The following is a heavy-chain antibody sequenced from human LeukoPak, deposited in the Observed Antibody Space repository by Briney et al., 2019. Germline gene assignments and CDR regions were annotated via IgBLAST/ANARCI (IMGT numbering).Heavy chain of an antibody. Sequence: GGSLRLSCAASGFTFSSYGMHWVRQAPGKGLEWVAVIWYDGSNKYYADSVKGRFTMSRDNSKNTLYLQMDSLRAEDTAVYYCARESIVVEPADTGTFDYWGQGTLVTVSS. CDR3: ARESIVVEPADTGTFDY. V-gene: IGHV3-33*01. J-gene: IGHJ4*02. CDR1: GFTFSSYG. CDR2: IWYDGSNK. D-gene: IGHD2-2*01.